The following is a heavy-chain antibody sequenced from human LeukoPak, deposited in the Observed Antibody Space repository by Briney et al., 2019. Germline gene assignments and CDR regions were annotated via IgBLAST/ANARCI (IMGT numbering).Heavy chain of an antibody. V-gene: IGHV3-53*01. CDR1: GFTVSSNY. CDR3: ARSPSGTNDAFDI. Sequence: GGSLRLSCAASGFTVSSNYMSWVRQAPGKGLEWVSVIYSDGNTYYADSVKGRFTISRDNSKNTLYLQMNSLRAEDTAVYYCARSPSGTNDAFDIWGQGTMVTVSS. CDR2: IYSDGNT. J-gene: IGHJ3*02.